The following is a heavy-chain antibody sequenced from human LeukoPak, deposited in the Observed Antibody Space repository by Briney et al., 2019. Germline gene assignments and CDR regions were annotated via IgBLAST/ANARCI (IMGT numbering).Heavy chain of an antibody. CDR1: GFTVSSNY. Sequence: PGGSLRLSCAASGFTVSSNYMTWVRQAPGEGLEWLSVIYSDGSTYYADSVKGRFTISRDNAKNSLYLQMNSLRAEDTAVYYCARGYSGYDFDYWGQGTLVTVSS. J-gene: IGHJ4*02. D-gene: IGHD5-12*01. CDR3: ARGYSGYDFDY. CDR2: IYSDGST. V-gene: IGHV3-53*01.